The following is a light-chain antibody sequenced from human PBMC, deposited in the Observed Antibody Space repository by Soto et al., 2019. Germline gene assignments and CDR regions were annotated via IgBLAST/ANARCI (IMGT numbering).Light chain of an antibody. CDR2: DVS. Sequence: SLLTQPAPLFGAPWQSITISCPGTSSDVGGYNYVSWYQQHPGKAPKLMIYDVSNRPSGVSNRFSGSKSGNTASLTISGLQAEDEADYYCSSYTSSSTLDYVFGTGTKVTVL. V-gene: IGLV2-14*01. J-gene: IGLJ1*01. CDR3: SSYTSSSTLDYV. CDR1: SSDVGGYNY.